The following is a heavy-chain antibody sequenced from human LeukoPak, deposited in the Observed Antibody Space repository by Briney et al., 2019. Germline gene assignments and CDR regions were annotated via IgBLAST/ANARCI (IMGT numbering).Heavy chain of an antibody. Sequence: PGGSLRLSCAASGFTFSSYAMSWVRQAPGKGLEWVSAISGSGGSTYYADSVKGRFTISRDNSKNTLYLQMNSLRAEDTAVYYCARDERAPHYYGNSGYWGQGTLVTVSS. D-gene: IGHD3-3*01. J-gene: IGHJ4*02. CDR2: ISGSGGST. CDR3: ARDERAPHYYGNSGY. CDR1: GFTFSSYA. V-gene: IGHV3-23*01.